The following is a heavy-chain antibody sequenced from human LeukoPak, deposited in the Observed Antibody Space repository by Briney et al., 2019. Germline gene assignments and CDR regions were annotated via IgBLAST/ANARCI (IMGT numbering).Heavy chain of an antibody. CDR3: AGMVFNSGWYPFDY. CDR2: INSSSGYI. J-gene: IGHJ4*02. D-gene: IGHD6-19*01. Sequence: GGSLRLSCAASGFTFSSYSMNWVRQAPGKGLEWVSSINSSSGYIYYADSVKGRFTISRDNAKNSLYLQMNSLRAEDTAVYYCAGMVFNSGWYPFDYWGQGTLVTVSS. V-gene: IGHV3-21*01. CDR1: GFTFSSYS.